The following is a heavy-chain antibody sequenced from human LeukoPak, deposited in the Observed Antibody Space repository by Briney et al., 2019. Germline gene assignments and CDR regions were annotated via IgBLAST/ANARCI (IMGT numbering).Heavy chain of an antibody. D-gene: IGHD6-19*01. V-gene: IGHV3-48*01. CDR2: ISSGSSNV. CDR3: AHLARGVEVAGDYLT. CDR1: GFTFSSYS. J-gene: IGHJ4*02. Sequence: GGSLRLSCAASGFTFSSYSMNWVRQAPGKGLEWVSYISSGSSNVYYADSVKGRFTISRDNAKNSLYLQMNSLRAEDTAVYYCAHLARGVEVAGDYLTWGQGTLVTVSS.